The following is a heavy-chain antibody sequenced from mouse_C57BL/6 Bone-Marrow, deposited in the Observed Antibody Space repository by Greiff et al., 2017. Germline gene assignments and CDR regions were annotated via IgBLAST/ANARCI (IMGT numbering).Heavy chain of an antibody. CDR1: GYTFTTYP. D-gene: IGHD1-1*02. V-gene: IGHV1-47*01. CDR3: ARGGNDGGYYFDY. J-gene: IGHJ2*01. CDR2: FHTCNDDT. Sequence: VKLMESGAELVQPGASVKMSCKASGYTFTTYPIEWMKQNHGKSLEWIGNFHTCNDDTKYTAKFTGKDTLPVEKSSSPVYLALSRLTYDDSAVYYCARGGNDGGYYFDYWGQGTTLTVSS.